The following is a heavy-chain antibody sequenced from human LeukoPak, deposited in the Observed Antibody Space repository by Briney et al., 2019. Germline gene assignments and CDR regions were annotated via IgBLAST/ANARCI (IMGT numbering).Heavy chain of an antibody. CDR1: GLSLTTTGRS. V-gene: IGHV2-70*20. CDR2: IDWDDDK. D-gene: IGHD6-19*01. J-gene: IGHJ4*02. CDR3: ARVRIAVRGKRGDHFDN. Sequence: QTLSLTFPFTGLSLTTTGRSVSWVRQPPGKALEWLTLIDWDDDKYYNTSLKNRLTVSKVTSKNPVVLTLTHMPPADTGTYYCARVRIAVRGKRGDHFDNWGQGTLVTVSS.